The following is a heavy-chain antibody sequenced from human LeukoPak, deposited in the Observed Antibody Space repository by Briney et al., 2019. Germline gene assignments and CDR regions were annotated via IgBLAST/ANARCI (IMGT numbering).Heavy chain of an antibody. CDR3: ARALYYTNWFDP. CDR1: GGSISSSSYY. D-gene: IGHD1-26*01. J-gene: IGHJ5*02. CDR2: IYHSGST. V-gene: IGHV4-39*07. Sequence: SETLSLTCTVSGGSISSSSYYWGWIRQPPGKGLEWIGYIYHSGSTYYNPSLKSRVTISVDTSKNQFSLKLSSVTAADTAVYYCARALYYTNWFDPWGQGTLVTVSS.